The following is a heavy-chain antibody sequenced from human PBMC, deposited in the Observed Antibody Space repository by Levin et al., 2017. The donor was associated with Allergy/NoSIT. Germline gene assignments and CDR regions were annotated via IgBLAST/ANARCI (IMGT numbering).Heavy chain of an antibody. J-gene: IGHJ5*02. CDR3: ARDSRIQLWSFWS. Sequence: SETLSLTCTVSGGSISSYYWSWIRQPPGKGLEWIGYIYYSGSTNYNPSLKSRVTISVDTSKNQFSLKLSSVTAADTAVYYCARDSRIQLWSFWSWGQGTLVTVSS. CDR1: GGSISSYY. CDR2: IYYSGST. V-gene: IGHV4-59*01. D-gene: IGHD5-18*01.